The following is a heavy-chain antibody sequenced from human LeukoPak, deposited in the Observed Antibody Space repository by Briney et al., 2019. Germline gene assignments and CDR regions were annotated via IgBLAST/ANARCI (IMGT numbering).Heavy chain of an antibody. Sequence: PGGSLRLSCAASGFTFSSYSMNWVRQAPGKGLEWVSSISSSSSYIYYADSVKGRFTISRDNAKNSLYLQMNSLRAEDTAVYYCARQIIGTDMVRGVPDAFDIWGQGTMVTVSS. D-gene: IGHD3-10*01. J-gene: IGHJ3*02. V-gene: IGHV3-21*01. CDR2: ISSSSSYI. CDR1: GFTFSSYS. CDR3: ARQIIGTDMVRGVPDAFDI.